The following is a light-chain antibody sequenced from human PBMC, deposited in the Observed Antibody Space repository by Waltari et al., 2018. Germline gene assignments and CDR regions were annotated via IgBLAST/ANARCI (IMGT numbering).Light chain of an antibody. CDR1: SNDVGASNF. J-gene: IGLJ2*01. CDR2: DVT. Sequence: QSALTQPASVSGSPGQSITISCTGTSNDVGASNFVSWYQQHPGRAPQPMIYDVTERPSGIAYRFSGSKSANTASLTISGLLPEDEAIYYCSSFTDTHTLLFGGGTTVTVL. CDR3: SSFTDTHTLL. V-gene: IGLV2-14*03.